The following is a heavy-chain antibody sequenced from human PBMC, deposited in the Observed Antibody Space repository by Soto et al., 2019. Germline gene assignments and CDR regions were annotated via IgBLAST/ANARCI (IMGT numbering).Heavy chain of an antibody. D-gene: IGHD2-15*01. J-gene: IGHJ4*02. CDR2: IYYGGST. V-gene: IGHV4-59*08. CDR3: AKQPGYCSGGSCYPSHGPFDY. Sequence: SETLSLTCTVSGGSISSYYWSWIRQPPGKGLEWIGYIYYGGSTNYNPSLKSRVTISVDTSKNQFSLKLSSVTAADTAGYYCAKQPGYCSGGSCYPSHGPFDYWGQGTLVTVSS. CDR1: GGSISSYY.